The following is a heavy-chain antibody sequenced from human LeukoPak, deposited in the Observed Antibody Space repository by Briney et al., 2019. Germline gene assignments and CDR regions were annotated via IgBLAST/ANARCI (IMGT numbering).Heavy chain of an antibody. CDR3: ARASIRDGYNDFFDY. J-gene: IGHJ4*02. D-gene: IGHD5-24*01. CDR1: GFTFSSYA. CDR2: ISGSGGST. Sequence: PGGSLRLSCAASGFTFSSYAMSWVRQAPGKGLEWVSAISGSGGSTYYADSVKGRFTVSRDNSKNTLYLQMNSLRAEDTAVYYCARASIRDGYNDFFDYWGQGTLVTVSS. V-gene: IGHV3-23*01.